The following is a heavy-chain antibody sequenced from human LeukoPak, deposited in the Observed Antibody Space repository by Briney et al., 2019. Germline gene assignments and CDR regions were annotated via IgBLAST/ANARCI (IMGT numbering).Heavy chain of an antibody. J-gene: IGHJ4*02. CDR3: AKGTGRYWTFFDD. V-gene: IGHV3-9*01. Sequence: GGSLRLSCAATGFTFDDYAMHWVRHSPGRGLEWVSGISWNSGSIDHAASVRGRFTISRDNANNSLYLQMNSLRPEDSALYYCAKGTGRYWTFFDDWGQGTLVTVSS. D-gene: IGHD1-26*01. CDR2: ISWNSGSI. CDR1: GFTFDDYA.